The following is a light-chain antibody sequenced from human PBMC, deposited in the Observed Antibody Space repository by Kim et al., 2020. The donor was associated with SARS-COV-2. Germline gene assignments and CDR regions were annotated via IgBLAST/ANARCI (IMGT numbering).Light chain of an antibody. Sequence: SYELTQPPSVSVSPGQTARITCSGDKLGEKYTSWYQHKSGQSPVVVIYQDNKRPSGMTERFSGSSSGNTATLTISGTQPMDEADYYCQTWASTTVIFG. CDR3: QTWASTTVI. J-gene: IGLJ2*01. CDR2: QDN. CDR1: KLGEKY. V-gene: IGLV3-1*01.